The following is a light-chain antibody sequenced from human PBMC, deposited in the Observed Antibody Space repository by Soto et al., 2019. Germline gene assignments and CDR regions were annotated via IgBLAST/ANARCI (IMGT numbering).Light chain of an antibody. CDR1: QSVSGDY. J-gene: IGKJ5*01. CDR2: GVS. Sequence: TQSPGTLSLSPGETATLSCRASQSVSGDYVAWYQQKPRQAPSLVIYGVSNRATGIPDRFSGRGSGTEFPLTIRRMEPEDFAVYYCQQYGSSITFGHGTRLEIK. V-gene: IGKV3-20*01. CDR3: QQYGSSIT.